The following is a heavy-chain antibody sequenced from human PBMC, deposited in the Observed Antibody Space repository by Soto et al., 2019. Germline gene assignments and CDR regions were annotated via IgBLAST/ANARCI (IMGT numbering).Heavy chain of an antibody. J-gene: IGHJ5*02. D-gene: IGHD5-12*01. Sequence: GGSLRLSCAASGFTFSSYAMHWVRQAPGKGLEWVAVISYDGSNKYYADSVKGRFTISRDNSKNTLYLQMNSLRAEDTAVYYCARDPGNSGFYYSNWFDPWGQGTLVTVSS. V-gene: IGHV3-30-3*01. CDR2: ISYDGSNK. CDR1: GFTFSSYA. CDR3: ARDPGNSGFYYSNWFDP.